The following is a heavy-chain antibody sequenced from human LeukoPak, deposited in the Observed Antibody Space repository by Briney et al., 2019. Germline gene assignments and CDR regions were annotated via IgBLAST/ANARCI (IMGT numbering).Heavy chain of an antibody. J-gene: IGHJ4*02. D-gene: IGHD1-1*01. CDR2: ISGTGGST. CDR3: AKDERRGGPDDY. Sequence: GGSLRLSCAASGFTLNHYGLSWVRQAPGKGLEWVSSISGTGGSTYYAESVKGRFTISRDNSKNTLFLQMNSLRAEDTAVYYCAKDERRGGPDDYWGQGTLVTVSS. V-gene: IGHV3-23*01. CDR1: GFTLNHYG.